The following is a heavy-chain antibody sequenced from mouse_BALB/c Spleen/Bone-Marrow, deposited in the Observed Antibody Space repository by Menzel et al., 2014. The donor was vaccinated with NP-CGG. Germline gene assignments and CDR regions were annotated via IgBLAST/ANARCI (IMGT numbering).Heavy chain of an antibody. Sequence: EVQRVESGGGLVKPGGSLKLSCAASGFTFSDYYMYWVRQTPEKRLEWVATISDGGSYTYYPDSVKGRFTISRDNAKNNLYLQMSSLNAEDTAKYYSATGRIYYYYAVLDYWGQGTPLTVSS. J-gene: IGHJ2*01. D-gene: IGHD2-4*01. V-gene: IGHV5-4*02. CDR2: ISDGGSYT. CDR3: ATGRIYYYYAVLDY. CDR1: GFTFSDYY.